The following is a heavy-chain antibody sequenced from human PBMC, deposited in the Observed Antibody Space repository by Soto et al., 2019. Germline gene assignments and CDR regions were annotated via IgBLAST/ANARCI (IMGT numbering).Heavy chain of an antibody. CDR3: ARAPGXXXYYFDY. J-gene: IGHJ4*02. Sequence: ASETLSLTCTVSGYSISSGYYWGWIRQPPGKGLEWIGSIYHSGTTYYNPSLKSRVTISVDTSKNQFSLKLSSVTAADTAVYYCARAPGXXXYYFDYWGQGTLVTVSS. CDR2: IYHSGTT. CDR1: GYSISSGYY. V-gene: IGHV4-38-2*02.